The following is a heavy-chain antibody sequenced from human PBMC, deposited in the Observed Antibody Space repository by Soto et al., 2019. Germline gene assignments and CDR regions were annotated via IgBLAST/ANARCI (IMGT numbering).Heavy chain of an antibody. Sequence: EVQLVESGGGLVQPGGSLRLSCAASGFTFSSYAMHWVSQAPGKGLEYVSAISSNGGNTYYANSVKGRFTISRDNSKNTLFLQMGSLGAEDMAVYYCATSKGGSRIVGRLDYWGQGTPVTISS. V-gene: IGHV3-64*01. J-gene: IGHJ4*02. D-gene: IGHD1-26*01. CDR2: ISSNGGNT. CDR1: GFTFSSYA. CDR3: ATSKGGSRIVGRLDY.